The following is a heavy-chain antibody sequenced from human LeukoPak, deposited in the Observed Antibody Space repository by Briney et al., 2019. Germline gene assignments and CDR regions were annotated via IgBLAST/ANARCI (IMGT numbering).Heavy chain of an antibody. CDR3: ARERGVGVAKEKKQPNEYYFDY. D-gene: IGHD3-3*01. Sequence: ASVKVSCKASGCTFSSYAIRWVRQAPGQGLEWMGGIIPIFGTANYAQKFQGRVTITTDESTSTAYMELSSLRSEDTAVYYCARERGVGVAKEKKQPNEYYFDYWGQGTLVTVSS. CDR2: IIPIFGTA. V-gene: IGHV1-69*05. J-gene: IGHJ4*02. CDR1: GCTFSSYA.